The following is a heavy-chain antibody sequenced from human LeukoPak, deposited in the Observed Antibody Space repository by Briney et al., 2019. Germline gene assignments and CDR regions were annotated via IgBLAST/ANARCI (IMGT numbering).Heavy chain of an antibody. CDR3: ARGGVRGSYHGGYYFDY. CDR1: GYTFTSYD. V-gene: IGHV1-8*01. CDR2: MNPNSGNT. J-gene: IGHJ4*02. D-gene: IGHD1-26*01. Sequence: ASVKVSCKASGYTFTSYDINWVRQATGQGLEWMGWMNPNSGNTGYAQKFQGRVTMTRNTSISTAYMELSSLRSEDTAVYYCARGGVRGSYHGGYYFDYWGQGTLVTVSS.